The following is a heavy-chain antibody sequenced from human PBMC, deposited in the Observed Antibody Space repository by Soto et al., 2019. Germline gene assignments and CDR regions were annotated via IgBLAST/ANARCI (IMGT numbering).Heavy chain of an antibody. CDR2: ISYAGSNK. V-gene: IGHV3-30*14. CDR3: ARASLEGMRSEHYYGMDV. D-gene: IGHD1-1*01. CDR1: GFTFSSYA. J-gene: IGHJ6*02. Sequence: GGSLRLSCAASGFTFSSYAMHWVRQAPGKGLEWVAVISYAGSNKYYADSVKGRFTISRDNSKHTLYLQKNSLRAEDTAVYYCARASLEGMRSEHYYGMDVWGQGTTVTVSS.